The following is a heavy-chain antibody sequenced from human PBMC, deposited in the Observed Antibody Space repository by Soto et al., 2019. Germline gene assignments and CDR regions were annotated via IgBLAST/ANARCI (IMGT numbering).Heavy chain of an antibody. CDR3: ARDSEDIVLMVYAIPDWFDP. CDR2: ISSSSSTI. CDR1: GFTFSSYS. J-gene: IGHJ5*02. V-gene: IGHV3-48*01. D-gene: IGHD2-8*01. Sequence: EVQLVESGGGLVQPGGSLRLSCAASGFTFSSYSMNWVRQAPGKGLEWVSYISSSSSTIYYAASVKGRFTISRDNAKNSLYLQMNSLRAEDTAVYYCARDSEDIVLMVYAIPDWFDPWGQGTLVTVSS.